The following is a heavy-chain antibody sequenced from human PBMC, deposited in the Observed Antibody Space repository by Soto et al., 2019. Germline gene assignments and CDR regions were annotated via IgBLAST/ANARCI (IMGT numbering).Heavy chain of an antibody. J-gene: IGHJ4*02. Sequence: QLQLQESGPGLVKPSETLSLTCTVSGGSISSSSYYWGWIRQPPGKGLEWIGSIYYSGSTYYNPSLKCRVTISVDTSKNQFSLKLSSVTAADTAVYYCARIGVVVTQLDYWGQGTLVTVSS. CDR1: GGSISSSSYY. CDR2: IYYSGST. D-gene: IGHD3-22*01. V-gene: IGHV4-39*01. CDR3: ARIGVVVTQLDY.